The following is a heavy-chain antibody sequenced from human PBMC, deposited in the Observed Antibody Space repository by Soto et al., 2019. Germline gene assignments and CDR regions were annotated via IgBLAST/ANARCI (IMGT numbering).Heavy chain of an antibody. CDR3: AREIEMATTNWFDP. V-gene: IGHV4-61*01. Sequence: PSETLSLTCTVSGGSVSSGSYYWSWIRQPRGKGLEWIGYIYHSGINNYKPSLKSRVTISVDTSKNQFSLKLSSVTAADTAVYYCAREIEMATTNWFDPWGQGTLVTVSS. D-gene: IGHD1-1*01. CDR1: GGSVSSGSYY. CDR2: IYHSGIN. J-gene: IGHJ5*02.